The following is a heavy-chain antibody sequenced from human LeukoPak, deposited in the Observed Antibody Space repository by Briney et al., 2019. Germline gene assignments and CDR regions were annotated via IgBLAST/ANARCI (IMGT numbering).Heavy chain of an antibody. Sequence: PGRSLRLSCAASGFTFSSYAMHWVRQAPGKGLEWVAVISYDGSNKYYADSVKGRFTISRDNSKNTLYLQMNSLRAEDTAVYYCARVGYCSGGSCYSGAFDIWGQGTMVTVSS. CDR2: ISYDGSNK. J-gene: IGHJ3*02. V-gene: IGHV3-30-3*01. CDR1: GFTFSSYA. CDR3: ARVGYCSGGSCYSGAFDI. D-gene: IGHD2-15*01.